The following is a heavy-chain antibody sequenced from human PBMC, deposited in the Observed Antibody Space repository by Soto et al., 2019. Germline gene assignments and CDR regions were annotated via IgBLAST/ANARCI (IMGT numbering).Heavy chain of an antibody. CDR3: ARDKGYLLYNWFDP. V-gene: IGHV6-1*01. D-gene: IGHD3-10*01. CDR2: TYYRSKWYI. J-gene: IGHJ5*02. Sequence: SQTLSLTCAISGESVSSNSAAWNWIRQSPSRGLEWLGRTYYRSKWYIDYAVPVKSRISINPDTSKNQFSLQLNSVTPDDTAVYYCARDKGYLLYNWFDPWGQGTLVTVSS. CDR1: GESVSSNSAA.